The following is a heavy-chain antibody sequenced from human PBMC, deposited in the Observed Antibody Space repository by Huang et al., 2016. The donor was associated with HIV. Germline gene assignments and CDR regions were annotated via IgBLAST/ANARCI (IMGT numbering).Heavy chain of an antibody. CDR1: GYTFSSFG. V-gene: IGHV1-18*01. D-gene: IGHD5-18*01. CDR3: ARGGGIQLWLLGYYYMDV. J-gene: IGHJ6*03. CDR2: ISVNNENT. Sequence: QVQLVQSGAEVKKPGASGKVSCKASGYTFSSFGISWVRQAPGQGLEWVGWISVNNENTKFAQKFQGRLTMTTDTSTSTAYMELRSLRSDDTAVYYCARGGGIQLWLLGYYYMDVWGNGTTVTVSS.